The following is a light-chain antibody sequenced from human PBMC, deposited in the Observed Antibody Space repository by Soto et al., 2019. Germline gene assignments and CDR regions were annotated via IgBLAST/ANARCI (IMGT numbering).Light chain of an antibody. CDR1: STDVGSHDL. V-gene: IGLV2-23*01. Sequence: QSALAQPASVSGSPGQSITISCTGISTDVGSHDLVSWYKHPPGKAPKLIIYEGSKRPSGVYNRFSGSKSGNTASLTISWLQAEDEADYYCCSYAGSSALLFGGGTKVTVL. CDR2: EGS. J-gene: IGLJ2*01. CDR3: CSYAGSSALL.